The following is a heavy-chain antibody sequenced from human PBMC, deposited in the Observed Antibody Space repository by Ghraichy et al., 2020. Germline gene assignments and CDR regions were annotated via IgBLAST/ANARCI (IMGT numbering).Heavy chain of an antibody. CDR3: ARVKYYYDSSGYYSRGGYFDY. CDR1: GGTFSSYA. J-gene: IGHJ4*02. V-gene: IGHV1-69*13. CDR2: IIPIFGTA. D-gene: IGHD3-22*01. Sequence: SVKVSCKASGGTFSSYAISWVRQAPGQGLEWMGGIIPIFGTANYAQKFQGRVTITADESTSTAYMELSSLRSEDTAVYYCARVKYYYDSSGYYSRGGYFDYWGQGTLVTVSS.